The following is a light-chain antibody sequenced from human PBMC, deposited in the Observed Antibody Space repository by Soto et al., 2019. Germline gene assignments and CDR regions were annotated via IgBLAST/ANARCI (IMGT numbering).Light chain of an antibody. V-gene: IGKV1-33*01. CDR3: QQYENLPIT. Sequence: DIQVTQSPASLSASIGDRVTITCQASQDIGNYLNWYQQKPGKAPKLLIYDATHLQTGVPSRFSGSGSGTDFIFTISRLQPEDIATYYCQQYENLPITFGQGTRLEIK. J-gene: IGKJ5*01. CDR2: DAT. CDR1: QDIGNY.